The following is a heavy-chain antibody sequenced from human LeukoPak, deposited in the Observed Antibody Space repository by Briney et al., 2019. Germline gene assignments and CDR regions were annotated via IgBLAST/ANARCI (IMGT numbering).Heavy chain of an antibody. V-gene: IGHV1-8*01. CDR2: MNPNSGNS. CDR1: GYTFSSFD. CDR3: VDPDR. D-gene: IGHD3-22*01. Sequence: SVKVSCKASGYTFSSFDINWVRQAPGQGLEWMGWMNPNSGNSGFAQKFQGRVIMTRNTSIATAYMEVTNLRFDDTAVYYCVDPDRWGQGTLVTVSS. J-gene: IGHJ1*01.